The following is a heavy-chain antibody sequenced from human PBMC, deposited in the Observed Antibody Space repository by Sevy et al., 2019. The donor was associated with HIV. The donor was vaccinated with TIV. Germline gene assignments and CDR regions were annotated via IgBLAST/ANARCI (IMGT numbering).Heavy chain of an antibody. CDR3: VYYDFWSGSSEYYMDV. Sequence: GGSLRLSCAASGFTFTNYWMHWVRQAPGKGLVWVSRINSDGGITTYADSVKGRFTISRDNAKNTLYLQMNSLRAEDTAVYYCVYYDFWSGSSEYYMDVWGKWTTVTVSS. CDR1: GFTFTNYW. CDR2: INSDGGIT. V-gene: IGHV3-74*01. J-gene: IGHJ6*03. D-gene: IGHD3-3*01.